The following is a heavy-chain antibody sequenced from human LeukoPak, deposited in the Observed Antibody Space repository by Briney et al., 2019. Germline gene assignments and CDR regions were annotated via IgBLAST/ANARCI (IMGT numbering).Heavy chain of an antibody. CDR1: GFTFSSYA. J-gene: IGHJ5*02. V-gene: IGHV3-30-3*01. D-gene: IGHD6-25*01. Sequence: GGSLRLSCAASGFTFSSYAMHWVRQAPGKGLEWVAVISYDGSNKYYADSVKGRFTISRDNSKNTLYLQMNSLRAEDTAVYYCASAEDLSDPWGQGTLVTVSS. CDR3: ASAEDLSDP. CDR2: ISYDGSNK.